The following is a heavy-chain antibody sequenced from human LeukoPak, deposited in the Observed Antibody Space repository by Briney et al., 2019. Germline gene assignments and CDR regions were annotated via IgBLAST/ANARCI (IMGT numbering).Heavy chain of an antibody. Sequence: GGSLRLSCAASGFTFSSYSMNWVRQAPGKGLEWVSSISSSSSYIYYEDSVKGRFIISRDNAKNSLYLQMNSLRADDTAVYYCARDRPSIIAWELSPDAFDIWGQGTMVTVSS. CDR1: GFTFSSYS. V-gene: IGHV3-21*01. CDR2: ISSSSSYI. D-gene: IGHD1-26*01. CDR3: ARDRPSIIAWELSPDAFDI. J-gene: IGHJ3*02.